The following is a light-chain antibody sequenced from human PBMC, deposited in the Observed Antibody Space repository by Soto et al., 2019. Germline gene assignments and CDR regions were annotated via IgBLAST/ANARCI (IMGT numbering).Light chain of an antibody. CDR1: TGAVTSTYF. Sequence: QAVVTQEPSLTVSPGGTVTLTCASSTGAVTSTYFPNWFQQKPGQAPRALIYNTSNKHSWTPARFSGSLLGGKAALTLSGVQPEDEAEYYCLLYYGGAWVFGGGTKLTVL. CDR3: LLYYGGAWV. CDR2: NTS. J-gene: IGLJ3*02. V-gene: IGLV7-43*01.